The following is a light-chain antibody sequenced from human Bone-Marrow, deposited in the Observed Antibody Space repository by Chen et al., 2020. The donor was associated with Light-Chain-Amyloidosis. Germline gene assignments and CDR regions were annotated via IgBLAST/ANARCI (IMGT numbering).Light chain of an antibody. CDR3: QNNKSYST. CDR2: KTS. Sequence: DIPMTQSPPTLFASVGETVTIRSRASQVIIGWLAWYQQKPGKAPKRLIYKTSTLNRGVPSRFSGRECGSELTVTISRLQPDEFATYYRQNNKSYSTVGQGTRLDI. V-gene: IGKV1-5*03. J-gene: IGKJ5*01. CDR1: QVIIGW.